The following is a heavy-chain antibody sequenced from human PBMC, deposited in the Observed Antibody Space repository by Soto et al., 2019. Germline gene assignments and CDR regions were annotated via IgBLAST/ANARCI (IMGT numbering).Heavy chain of an antibody. CDR2: IYHSGGT. J-gene: IGHJ6*02. D-gene: IGHD4-4*01. CDR1: GGSISSGCYS. Sequence: QMQLQESGSGLVKPSQTLSLTCAVSGGSISSGCYSWSWIRQPPGTGLEWIGYIYHSGGTYYNPPLMSRFTIAVDRSKNQFSLKLSSVTAADTAVYYCARGNSNDYYYYYSMYVWGQGTTVTVSS. V-gene: IGHV4-30-2*01. CDR3: ARGNSNDYYYYYSMYV.